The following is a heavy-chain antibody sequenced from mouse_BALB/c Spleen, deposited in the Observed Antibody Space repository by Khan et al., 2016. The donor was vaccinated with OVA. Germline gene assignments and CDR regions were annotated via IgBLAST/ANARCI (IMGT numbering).Heavy chain of an antibody. CDR1: GYTFSGYW. CDR3: ARSRYCGSSYFDY. CDR2: ILPGSGST. V-gene: IGHV1-9*01. D-gene: IGHD1-1*01. J-gene: IGHJ2*01. Sequence: QVQLKQSGAELMKPGASVKISCKATGYTFSGYWIEWVKQRPGHGLEWIGEILPGSGSTKYNEKFKGKATLTADTSSNTAYMQRSSLTSEDSAVYYWARSRYCGSSYFDYWGQGTTLTVSS.